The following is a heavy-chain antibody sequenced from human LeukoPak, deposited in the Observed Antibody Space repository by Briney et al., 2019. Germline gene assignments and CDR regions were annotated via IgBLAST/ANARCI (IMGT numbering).Heavy chain of an antibody. CDR1: GFTFSSYS. J-gene: IGHJ6*02. D-gene: IGHD3-16*01. V-gene: IGHV3-21*01. CDR2: ISSSSSYI. Sequence: GGSLRLSCAASGFTFSSYSMNWVRQAPGKGLEWVSSISSSSSYIYYADSVKGRFTISRDNAKNSLYLQMNSLRAEDKAVYYCARDSPPGLGGGGYYYYYGMDVWGQGTTVTVSS. CDR3: ARDSPPGLGGGGYYYYYGMDV.